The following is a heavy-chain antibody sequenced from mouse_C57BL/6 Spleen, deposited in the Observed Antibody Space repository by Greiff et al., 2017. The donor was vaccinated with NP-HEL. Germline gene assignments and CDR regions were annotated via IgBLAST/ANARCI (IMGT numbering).Heavy chain of an antibody. Sequence: VQLQQPGAELVKPGASVKVSCKASGYTFTSYWLHWVKQRPGQGLEWVGWIHPSDRDTNYNQQFMGKATLHVHQSSSATYMQLSSLTSEDSAVYYCAIDYGSSYDAMDYWGQGTSVTVSS. V-gene: IGHV1-74*01. CDR3: AIDYGSSYDAMDY. CDR2: IHPSDRDT. J-gene: IGHJ4*01. D-gene: IGHD1-1*01. CDR1: GYTFTSYW.